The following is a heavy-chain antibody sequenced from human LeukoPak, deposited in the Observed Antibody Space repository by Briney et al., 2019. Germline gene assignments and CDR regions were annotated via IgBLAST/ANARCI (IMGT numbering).Heavy chain of an antibody. CDR1: GYTFTSYD. D-gene: IGHD5-18*01. Sequence: ASVKVSCKASGYTFTSYDINWVRQATGQGLEWMGWMNPNSGNTGYAQKFQGRVTMTRNTSISTAYMELSSLRSEDTAVCYCNTRRIGYSYGYGMDVWGQGTTVTVSS. J-gene: IGHJ6*02. CDR3: NTRRIGYSYGYGMDV. CDR2: MNPNSGNT. V-gene: IGHV1-8*01.